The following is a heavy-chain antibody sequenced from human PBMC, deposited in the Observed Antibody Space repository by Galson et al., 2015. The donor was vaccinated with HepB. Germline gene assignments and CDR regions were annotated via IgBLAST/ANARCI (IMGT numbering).Heavy chain of an antibody. J-gene: IGHJ4*02. CDR1: GYTFTSYG. Sequence: SVKVSCKASGYTFTSYGISWVRQAPGQGLEWMGWISAYNGNTNYAQKLQGRVTMTTDTSTSTAYMELRSLRSDDTAVYYCARDTLKVDSSSRNDYWGQGTLVTVSS. D-gene: IGHD6-13*01. V-gene: IGHV1-18*04. CDR2: ISAYNGNT. CDR3: ARDTLKVDSSSRNDY.